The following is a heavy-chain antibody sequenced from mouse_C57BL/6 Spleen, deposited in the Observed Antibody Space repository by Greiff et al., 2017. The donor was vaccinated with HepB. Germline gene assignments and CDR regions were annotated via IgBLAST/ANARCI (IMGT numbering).Heavy chain of an antibody. CDR3: AREGDLAWCAY. Sequence: EVKLQESGPGLVKPSQSLSLTCSVTGYSITSGYYWNWIRQFPGNKLEWMGYISYDGSNNYNPSLKNRISITRDTSKNQFFLKLNSVTTEDTATYYCAREGDLAWCAYWGQGTLVTVSA. J-gene: IGHJ3*01. CDR2: ISYDGSN. D-gene: IGHD3-3*01. V-gene: IGHV3-6*01. CDR1: GYSITSGYY.